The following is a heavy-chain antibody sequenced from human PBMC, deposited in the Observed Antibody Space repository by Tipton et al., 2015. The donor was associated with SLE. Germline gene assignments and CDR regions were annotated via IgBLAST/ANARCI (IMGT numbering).Heavy chain of an antibody. CDR1: GFTFSSYW. J-gene: IGHJ4*02. V-gene: IGHV3-7*01. Sequence: SLRLSCAAASGFTFSSYWMTWVRQAAGKGLEWVANINQDGSTTYYVDSVKGRFTIPRDNAKNSLYLQMNSLRADDTALYYCVRAIAAADSYWGQGTLVTVSS. CDR3: VRAIAAADSY. D-gene: IGHD6-13*01. CDR2: INQDGSTT.